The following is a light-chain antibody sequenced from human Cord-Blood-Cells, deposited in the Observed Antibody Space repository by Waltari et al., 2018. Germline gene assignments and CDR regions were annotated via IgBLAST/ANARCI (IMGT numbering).Light chain of an antibody. CDR1: SSNIGAGYD. Sequence: QSVLTQPPSVSGAPGQRVTISCTSSSSNIGAGYDVHWYQQLPGTAPKLLIHDNSNRPSGVPDRFSGSKSGTSASLAITGLQAEDEADYYCQSYDSSLSAYVFGTGTKVTVL. J-gene: IGLJ1*01. CDR3: QSYDSSLSAYV. V-gene: IGLV1-40*01. CDR2: DNS.